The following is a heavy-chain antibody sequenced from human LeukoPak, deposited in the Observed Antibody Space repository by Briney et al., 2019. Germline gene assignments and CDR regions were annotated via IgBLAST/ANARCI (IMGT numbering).Heavy chain of an antibody. J-gene: IGHJ4*02. CDR2: IYYSGST. CDR1: GGSISSSSYY. CDR3: ARHFPGVAVAGYYFDY. Sequence: KPSETLSLTCTVSGGSISSSSYYWGWIRQPPGKGLEWIGSIYYSGSTYYNPSLKSRVTISADTSKNQFSLKLSSVTAADTAVYYCARHFPGVAVAGYYFDYWGQGTLVTVSS. D-gene: IGHD6-19*01. V-gene: IGHV4-39*01.